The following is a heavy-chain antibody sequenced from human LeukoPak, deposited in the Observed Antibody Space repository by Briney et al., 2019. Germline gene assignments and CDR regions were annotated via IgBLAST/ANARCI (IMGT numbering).Heavy chain of an antibody. J-gene: IGHJ3*01. CDR2: IYYSGST. D-gene: IGHD3-10*01. CDR3: ARHMSVSYDAFDL. Sequence: SETLSLTCTVSGGSISSSSYYWGWIRQPPGKGLEWIGSIYYSGSTYYNPSLKSRVTISVDTSKNQFSLKLTSVTAADTAVYYCARHMSVSYDAFDLWGRGTPVTVSS. CDR1: GGSISSSSYY. V-gene: IGHV4-39*01.